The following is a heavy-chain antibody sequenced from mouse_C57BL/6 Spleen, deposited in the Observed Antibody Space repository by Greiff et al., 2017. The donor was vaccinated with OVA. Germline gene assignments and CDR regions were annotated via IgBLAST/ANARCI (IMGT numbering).Heavy chain of an antibody. CDR2: IDPSDSYT. Sequence: QVQLQQPGAELVRPGTSVKLSCKASVYTFTSYWMHWVKQRPGQGLEWIGVIDPSDSYTNYNQKFKGKATLTVDTSSSTAYMQLSSLTSDDSAVYYCARDCGSSFYFAYWGQGTTLTVSS. CDR1: VYTFTSYW. J-gene: IGHJ2*01. D-gene: IGHD1-1*01. V-gene: IGHV1-59*01. CDR3: ARDCGSSFYFAY.